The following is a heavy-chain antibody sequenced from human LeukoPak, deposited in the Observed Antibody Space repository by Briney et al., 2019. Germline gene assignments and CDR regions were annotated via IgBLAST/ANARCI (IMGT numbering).Heavy chain of an antibody. D-gene: IGHD3-3*01. CDR1: GFTFSSYA. J-gene: IGHJ4*02. CDR3: AHHYDFWSGYLKNDY. CDR2: ISGSGGST. Sequence: GGSLGLSCAASGFTFSSYAMSWVRQAPGKGLEWVSAISGSGGSTYYADSVKGRFTISRDNSKNTLYLQMNSLRAEDTAVYYCAHHYDFWSGYLKNDYWGQGTLVTVSS. V-gene: IGHV3-23*01.